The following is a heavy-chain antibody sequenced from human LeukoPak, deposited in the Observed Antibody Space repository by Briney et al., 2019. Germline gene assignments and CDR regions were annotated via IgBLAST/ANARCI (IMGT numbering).Heavy chain of an antibody. J-gene: IGHJ4*02. CDR1: GYTFTGYY. V-gene: IGHV1-2*02. D-gene: IGHD6-19*01. Sequence: APVKVSCKASGYTFTGYYMHWVRQAPGQGLEWMGWINPNSGGTNYAQKFQGRVTMTRDTSISTAYMELSRLRSDDTAVYYCAREVRGIAVAGTFDYWGQGTLVTVSS. CDR3: AREVRGIAVAGTFDY. CDR2: INPNSGGT.